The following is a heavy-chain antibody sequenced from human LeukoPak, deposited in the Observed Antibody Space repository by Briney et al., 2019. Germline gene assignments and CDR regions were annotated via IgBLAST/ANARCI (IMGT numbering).Heavy chain of an antibody. CDR3: ARDWAATRGSYYYYMDV. Sequence: SETLSLTCTVSGGSISSYYWSWTRQPAGKGLEWIGRIYTSGSTNYNPSLKSRVTMSVDTSKNQFSLKLSSVTAADTAVYYCARDWAATRGSYYYYMDVWGKGTTVTVSS. CDR1: GGSISSYY. J-gene: IGHJ6*03. V-gene: IGHV4-4*07. CDR2: IYTSGST. D-gene: IGHD6-25*01.